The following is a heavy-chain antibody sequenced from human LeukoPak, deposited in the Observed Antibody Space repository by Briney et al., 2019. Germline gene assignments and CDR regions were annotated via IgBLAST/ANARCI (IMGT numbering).Heavy chain of an antibody. CDR3: ARARYFDWLLYKTYYYGMDV. D-gene: IGHD3-9*01. CDR1: GYTFTSHD. Sequence: ASVKVSCKASGYTFTSHDINWVRQATGQGLEWMGWMNPNNGNTGYAQKFQGRVTMTRNTSISTAYMELSSLRSKDTAVYYCARARYFDWLLYKTYYYGMDVWGQGTTVTVSS. V-gene: IGHV1-8*01. CDR2: MNPNNGNT. J-gene: IGHJ6*02.